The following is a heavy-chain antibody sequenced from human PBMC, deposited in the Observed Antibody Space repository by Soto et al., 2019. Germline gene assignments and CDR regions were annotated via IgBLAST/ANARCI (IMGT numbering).Heavy chain of an antibody. CDR1: GGSISRSSYY. D-gene: IGHD1-1*01. Sequence: PSETLSLTCTVSGGSISRSSYYWGWIRQPPGKVLEWIGSIYYSGSTYYNPSLKSRVTISVDTSKNQFSLKLSSVTAADTAVYYCAMGLEGYYYMDVWGKGTTVTVSS. CDR3: AMGLEGYYYMDV. CDR2: IYYSGST. V-gene: IGHV4-39*01. J-gene: IGHJ6*03.